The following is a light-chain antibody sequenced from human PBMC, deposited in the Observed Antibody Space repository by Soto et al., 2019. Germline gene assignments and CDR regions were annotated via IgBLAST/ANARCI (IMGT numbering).Light chain of an antibody. Sequence: QSVLTQPPSVSEAPRQRVTISCSGSTHNIGDNAVNWYQQLPGKAPKLLIYYDDLLPSGVSDRFSGFKSGTSASLTISGLQSEDEADYYCAVWDDSLNTVVFGGGTKLTVL. CDR1: THNIGDNA. CDR3: AVWDDSLNTVV. CDR2: YDD. J-gene: IGLJ2*01. V-gene: IGLV1-36*01.